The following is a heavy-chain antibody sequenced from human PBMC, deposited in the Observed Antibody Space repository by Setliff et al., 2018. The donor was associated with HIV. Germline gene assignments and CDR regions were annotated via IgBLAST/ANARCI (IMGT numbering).Heavy chain of an antibody. J-gene: IGHJ6*02. D-gene: IGHD4-4*01. CDR3: ARQVRVTSSHDRQVDV. CDR1: GFTFSGHG. Sequence: PGGSLRLSCEASGFTFSGHGMHWVRQAPGKGLEWVAVIWYDGTNKYYADSVKGRFTISRDNFKNTLSLQMNSLRAEDTAVYYCARQVRVTSSHDRQVDVWGQGTTVTVSS. CDR2: IWYDGTNK. V-gene: IGHV3-33*01.